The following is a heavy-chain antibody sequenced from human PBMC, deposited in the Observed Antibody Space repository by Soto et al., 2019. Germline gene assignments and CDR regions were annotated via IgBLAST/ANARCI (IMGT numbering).Heavy chain of an antibody. CDR2: VIPISGTS. CDR1: GGTFSNSG. V-gene: IGHV1-69*01. Sequence: QVQLVQSGAEVRKPGSSVKVSCKASGGTFSNSGITWVRQAPGQGLEWMGGVIPISGTSIYAQNFQGRVTITADESTSTAYMELSSLRSEDTAVYYYAIRPYSSGWLKWFDPWGQGTLVTVSS. J-gene: IGHJ5*02. CDR3: AIRPYSSGWLKWFDP. D-gene: IGHD6-19*01.